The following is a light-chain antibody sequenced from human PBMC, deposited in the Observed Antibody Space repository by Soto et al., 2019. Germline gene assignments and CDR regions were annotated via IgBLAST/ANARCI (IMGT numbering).Light chain of an antibody. CDR1: SSNVGADYH. Sequence: QSVLTQPPSVSGAPGQRVTIFCAGSSSNVGADYHVHWYQQLPGTAPRLLIYGNTNRPSGVAGRFSGSKSGTSASLAITGLQADDEADYYCQSYDTSLRAYVFGTGTKVTVL. CDR2: GNT. CDR3: QSYDTSLRAYV. V-gene: IGLV1-40*01. J-gene: IGLJ1*01.